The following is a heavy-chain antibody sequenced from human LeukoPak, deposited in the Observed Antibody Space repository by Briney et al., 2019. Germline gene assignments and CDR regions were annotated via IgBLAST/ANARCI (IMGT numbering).Heavy chain of an antibody. J-gene: IGHJ3*01. CDR3: ARDRRRFLEWVGAFDV. CDR2: IYNSGST. CDR1: GYSISSGYY. Sequence: SETLSLTCTVSGYSISSGYYWGGIRQPPGKGLGWIGIIYNSGSTYYNPSLKSRVTISVDTSKNQFSLKLSSVTAADTAVYYCARDRRRFLEWVGAFDVWGQGTMVTVSS. D-gene: IGHD3-3*01. V-gene: IGHV4-38-2*02.